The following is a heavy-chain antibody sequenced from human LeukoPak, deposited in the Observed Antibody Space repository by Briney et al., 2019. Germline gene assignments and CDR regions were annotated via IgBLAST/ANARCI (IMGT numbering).Heavy chain of an antibody. V-gene: IGHV4-34*01. CDR1: GGSFSGYY. CDR2: INHSGST. CDR3: ARGPAYSGSYHPRAYFDY. D-gene: IGHD1-26*01. J-gene: IGHJ4*02. Sequence: PSETLSLTCAVYGGSFSGYYWSWIRQPPGKGLEWIGEINHSGSTNYNPSLKSRVTISVDTSKNQFSLKLSSVTAADTAVYYCARGPAYSGSYHPRAYFDYWGQGTLVTVSS.